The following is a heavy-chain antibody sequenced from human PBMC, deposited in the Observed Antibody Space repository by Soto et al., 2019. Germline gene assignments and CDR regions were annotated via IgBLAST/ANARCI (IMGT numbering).Heavy chain of an antibody. J-gene: IGHJ5*01. Sequence: GESLKISCKASGYNFTAFWIHWVRQMPGKGPEWLGKVDPSDSYTNYSPSFEGHVTISTDNSITTAYLQWSSLRASDTALYFCARVQTNWFASWDQGTMVTVSS. V-gene: IGHV5-10-1*01. CDR1: GYNFTAFW. CDR3: ARVQTNWFAS. CDR2: VDPSDSYT.